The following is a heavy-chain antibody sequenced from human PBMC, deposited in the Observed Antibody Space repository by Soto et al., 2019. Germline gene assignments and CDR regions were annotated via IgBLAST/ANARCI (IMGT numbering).Heavy chain of an antibody. CDR3: ARHKGAMDV. V-gene: IGHV3-64*01. J-gene: IGHJ6*03. Sequence: ESGGGLVQPGGSLRLSCAASGFTFSSYVMHWVRQAPGKGLEYVSTISSNGGSTYYANSVKGRFTISRDNSKNTLYLQMGSLRAEDTAVYYCARHKGAMDVWGKGTTVTVSS. CDR2: ISSNGGST. CDR1: GFTFSSYV.